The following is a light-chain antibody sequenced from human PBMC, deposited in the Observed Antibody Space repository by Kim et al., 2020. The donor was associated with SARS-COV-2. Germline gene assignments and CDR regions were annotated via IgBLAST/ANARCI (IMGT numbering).Light chain of an antibody. J-gene: IGLJ2*01. CDR3: QAWDGSSVV. Sequence: VLAEQTAGITCSGGKLGDKSARWYHQKPGRPPGLVIKQDSKRPSGIPAGFSAANSGKTATLPISGSHAMDEADYYCQAWDGSSVVFGGGTQLTVL. V-gene: IGLV3-1*01. CDR1: KLGDKS. CDR2: QDS.